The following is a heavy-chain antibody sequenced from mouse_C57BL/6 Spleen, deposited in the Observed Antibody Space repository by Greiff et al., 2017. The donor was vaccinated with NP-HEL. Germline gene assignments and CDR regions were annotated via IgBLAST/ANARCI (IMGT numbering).Heavy chain of an antibody. Sequence: QVQLQQPGAELVQPGASVKLSCTASGYTFTSYWMHWVKQRPGRGLEWIGWIDPNSGGTKYTEKFKSKATLTVDKATSTAYMQLSSLTSEDSAVYYCARYDPFAYWGQGTLVTVSA. J-gene: IGHJ3*01. CDR3: ARYDPFAY. V-gene: IGHV1-72*01. CDR1: GYTFTSYW. D-gene: IGHD2-3*01. CDR2: IDPNSGGT.